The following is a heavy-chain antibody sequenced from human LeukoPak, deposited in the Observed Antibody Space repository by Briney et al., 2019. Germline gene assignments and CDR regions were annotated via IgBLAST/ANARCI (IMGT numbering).Heavy chain of an antibody. J-gene: IGHJ3*02. CDR2: ITIDGSDT. CDR1: GFTFSSYW. Sequence: GGSLRLSCAASGFTFSSYWMHWVRQAPGKGLVWVSRITIDGSDTRYADSVKGRFTISRDNAKNTLYLQMNSLRVEDTAVYYCARDPPTYYDILTGDAFDIWGQGTMVTVSS. CDR3: ARDPPTYYDILTGDAFDI. D-gene: IGHD3-9*01. V-gene: IGHV3-74*01.